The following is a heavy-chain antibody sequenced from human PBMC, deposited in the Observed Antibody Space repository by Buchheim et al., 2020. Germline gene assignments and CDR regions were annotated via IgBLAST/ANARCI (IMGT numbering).Heavy chain of an antibody. CDR1: GYTFSNYA. CDR2: INVGDGNT. CDR3: ARRPLARDYYGMDV. J-gene: IGHJ6*02. V-gene: IGHV1-3*01. Sequence: QVQLVQSGAEVKKPGASVMVSCKASGYTFSNYAMHWVRQAPGQRLEWMGWINVGDGNTKYSQRFQGRVTITRDKSATTAYMELSRLRSEDTAVYYCARRPLARDYYGMDVWGQGTT.